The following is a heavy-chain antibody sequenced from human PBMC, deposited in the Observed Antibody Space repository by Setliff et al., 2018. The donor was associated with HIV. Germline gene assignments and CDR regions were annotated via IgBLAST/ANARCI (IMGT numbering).Heavy chain of an antibody. CDR3: ARGGLGVVGAIDY. Sequence: SETLSLTCAVYGGSFSGYYWTWIRQPPGRGLEWIGEIIHSGGTNYNRSLTSRVTISVDTSKNQFSRNLRSVTAADTAVYYCARGGLGVVGAIDYWSQGTLVTVSS. J-gene: IGHJ4*02. CDR2: IIHSGGT. CDR1: GGSFSGYY. D-gene: IGHD2-15*01. V-gene: IGHV4-34*01.